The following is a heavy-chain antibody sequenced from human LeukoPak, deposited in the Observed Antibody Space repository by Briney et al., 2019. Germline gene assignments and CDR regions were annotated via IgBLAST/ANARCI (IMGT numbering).Heavy chain of an antibody. J-gene: IGHJ6*04. Sequence: GGSLRLSCAVSEFTSRAFWITWGRRPPGKGLEWVANINKDGTEKEYVDSVKGRFSIFRDNAKNSVFLQMNSLRAEDTAVYYCAIFAGAVPGNLLLWGKGTTVIVSA. V-gene: IGHV3-7*01. CDR3: AIFAGAVPGNLLL. CDR2: INKDGTEK. D-gene: IGHD2-8*02. CDR1: EFTSRAFW.